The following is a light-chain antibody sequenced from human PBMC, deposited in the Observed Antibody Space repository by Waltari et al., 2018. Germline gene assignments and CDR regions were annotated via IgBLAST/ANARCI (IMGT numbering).Light chain of an antibody. CDR1: SGSVSTNYY. V-gene: IGLV8-61*01. CDR3: VLNMGGAVL. J-gene: IGLJ3*02. CDR2: STD. Sequence: QTVVTQEPSFSVSPGGTVTLTCGLSSGSVSTNYYTSWYQQTPGQATRPLIYSTDTRSSGVPDRFSGSILGNKAVLTITGAQAHDEADYHCVLNMGGAVLFGGGTKLTVL.